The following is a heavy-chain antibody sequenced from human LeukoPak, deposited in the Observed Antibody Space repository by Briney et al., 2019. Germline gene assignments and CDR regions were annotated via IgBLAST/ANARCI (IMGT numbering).Heavy chain of an antibody. V-gene: IGHV5-51*01. Sequence: GESLKISCQGSGYTFTSHWIVWVRQMPGKGLEWMGIIYPDDSDTRYRPSFQGQVTISADKSISTAYLQWSSLKASDTAMYYCARRALDGYIDTWGQGTLVTVSS. D-gene: IGHD5-24*01. CDR2: IYPDDSDT. J-gene: IGHJ5*02. CDR3: ARRALDGYIDT. CDR1: GYTFTSHW.